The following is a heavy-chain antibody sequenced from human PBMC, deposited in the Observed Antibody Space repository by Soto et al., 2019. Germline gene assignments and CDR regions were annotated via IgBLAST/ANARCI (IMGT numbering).Heavy chain of an antibody. CDR3: ARDLHPGAFDI. CDR2: IWYDGSNK. V-gene: IGHV3-33*01. CDR1: GFTFSSYG. D-gene: IGHD4-4*01. Sequence: QVQLVESGGGVVQPGRSLRLSCAASGFTFSSYGMHWVRQAPGKGLEWVAVIWYDGSNKYYADSVKGRFTISRDNSKNTLYLQMNSLRAEDTAVYYCARDLHPGAFDIWGPGTMVTVSS. J-gene: IGHJ3*02.